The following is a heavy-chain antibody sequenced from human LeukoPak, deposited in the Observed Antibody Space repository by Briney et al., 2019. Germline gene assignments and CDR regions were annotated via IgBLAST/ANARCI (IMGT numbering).Heavy chain of an antibody. CDR3: AKDAGLHTPYYFDY. CDR1: GFTFSSYG. D-gene: IGHD5-24*01. V-gene: IGHV3-30*02. CDR2: IRYDGSNK. J-gene: IGHJ4*02. Sequence: GGSLRLSCAASGFTFSSYGMHWVRQAPGKGLEWVAFIRYDGSNKYYADSVKGRFTISRDNSKNTLYLQMNSLRAEDTAVYYCAKDAGLHTPYYFDYWGQETLVTVSS.